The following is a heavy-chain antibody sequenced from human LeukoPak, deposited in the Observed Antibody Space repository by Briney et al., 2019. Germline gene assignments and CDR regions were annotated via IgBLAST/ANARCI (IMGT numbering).Heavy chain of an antibody. CDR1: GGSITSSTYF. Sequence: SETLSLTCTVSGGSITSSTYFWGWIRQPPGKGLEWIGSIHSSGSMYFNPSLKSRVTISIDTSNNQFSLKLSSVTAVDAAVYYCARTSSYYYYYMDVWGKGTTVTVSS. V-gene: IGHV4-39*07. J-gene: IGHJ6*03. D-gene: IGHD2-2*01. CDR2: IHSSGSM. CDR3: ARTSSYYYYYMDV.